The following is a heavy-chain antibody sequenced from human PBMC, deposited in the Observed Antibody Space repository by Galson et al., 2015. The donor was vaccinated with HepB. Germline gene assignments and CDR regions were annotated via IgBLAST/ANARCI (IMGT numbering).Heavy chain of an antibody. CDR2: ISSSSSYI. V-gene: IGHV3-21*01. Sequence: SLRLSCAASGFTFSSYSMNWVRQAPGKGLEWVSSISSSSSYIYYADSVKGRFTISRDNAKNSLYLQMNSLRAEDTAVYYCARDRAPAAAGRIYYYYYGMDVWGQGTTVTVSS. CDR3: ARDRAPAAAGRIYYYYYGMDV. D-gene: IGHD6-13*01. CDR1: GFTFSSYS. J-gene: IGHJ6*02.